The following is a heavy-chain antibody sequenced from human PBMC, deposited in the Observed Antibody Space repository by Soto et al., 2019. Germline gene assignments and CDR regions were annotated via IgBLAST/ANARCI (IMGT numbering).Heavy chain of an antibody. CDR1: GGSISSGGSY. V-gene: IGHV4-31*03. CDR2: IYYSGST. Sequence: QVQLQESGPGLVKPSQTLSLTCTVSGGSISSGGSYWSWIRQHPGKGLEWIGYIYYSGSTHYNPSLKSXXTXSXXMANSQFSLKLSSVTAADTAIYYCARDNTLTEFDYWGQGALVTVSS. CDR3: ARDNTLTEFDY. D-gene: IGHD3-9*01. J-gene: IGHJ4*02.